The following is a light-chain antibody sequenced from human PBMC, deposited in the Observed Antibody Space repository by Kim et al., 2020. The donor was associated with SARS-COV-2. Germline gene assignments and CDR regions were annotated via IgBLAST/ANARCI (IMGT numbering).Light chain of an antibody. Sequence: EIVLTQSPATLSLSPGERATLSCRASQSVSRSFAWYQQKPGQAPRLLIYDASKRATGIPARFSGSGSGTDFTLTISSLEPEDFAVYYCQQRSNWPRTFGGRTKVDIK. J-gene: IGKJ4*01. CDR1: QSVSRS. CDR2: DAS. V-gene: IGKV3-11*01. CDR3: QQRSNWPRT.